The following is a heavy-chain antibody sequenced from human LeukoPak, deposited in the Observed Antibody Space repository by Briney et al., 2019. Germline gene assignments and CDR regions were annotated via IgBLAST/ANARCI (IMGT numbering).Heavy chain of an antibody. J-gene: IGHJ4*02. CDR3: AKDSLVGGWLVGYSFDS. V-gene: IGHV3-23*01. Sequence: GGSLRLSCAASGFTFSSYNMSWVRQAPGKGLEWVSAISGSGGSTYYAHSVKGRFTISRDNSKNTLFLQMNSLRAEDTAVYYCAKDSLVGGWLVGYSFDSWGQGTLVTVSS. CDR2: ISGSGGST. D-gene: IGHD6-19*01. CDR1: GFTFSSYN.